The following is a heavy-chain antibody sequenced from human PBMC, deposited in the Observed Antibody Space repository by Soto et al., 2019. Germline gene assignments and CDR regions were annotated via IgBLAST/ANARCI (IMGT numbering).Heavy chain of an antibody. Sequence: SETLSLTCADYGGSFSGYYWSWIRQPPRKGLEWIGEINHSGSTNYNPSLKSRVTISVDTSKNQFSLKLSSVTAADTAVYYCARRRRSGYAYYYYGMDVWGQGTTVTVSS. CDR1: GGSFSGYY. CDR3: ARRRRSGYAYYYYGMDV. CDR2: INHSGST. D-gene: IGHD3-3*01. V-gene: IGHV4-34*01. J-gene: IGHJ6*02.